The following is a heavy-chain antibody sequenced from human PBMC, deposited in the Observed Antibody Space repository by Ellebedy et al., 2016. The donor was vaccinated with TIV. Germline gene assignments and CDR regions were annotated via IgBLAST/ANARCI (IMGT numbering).Heavy chain of an antibody. J-gene: IGHJ3*01. V-gene: IGHV4-30-4*01. CDR2: IYYLGTT. D-gene: IGHD3-10*01. CDR1: CGSMISDDHY. CDR3: ARGGGDRPHALDL. Sequence: MPSETLSLTCTVSCGSMISDDHYWSWVRQPPGKGLEWIGYIYYLGTTYYNPSLKHRLSVSIDKSRGQVSLNLASVTAADTAMYYCARGGGDRPHALDLWGQGTMVTVSS.